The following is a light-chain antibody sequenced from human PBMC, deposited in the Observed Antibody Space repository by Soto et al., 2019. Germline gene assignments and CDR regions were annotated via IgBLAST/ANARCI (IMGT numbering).Light chain of an antibody. Sequence: EIVLTQSQATLSLSPGDRPPLSCRARQSVSSYLAWYQQKPGQAPRLLIYDASNRATGIPARFSGSGSGTDFTLTISSLEPEDFAVYYCQQRSNWPPITFGQGTRLEI. CDR2: DAS. CDR1: QSVSSY. CDR3: QQRSNWPPIT. V-gene: IGKV3-11*01. J-gene: IGKJ5*01.